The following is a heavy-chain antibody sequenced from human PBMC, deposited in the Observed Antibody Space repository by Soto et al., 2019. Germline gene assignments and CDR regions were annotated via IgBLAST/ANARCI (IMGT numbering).Heavy chain of an antibody. Sequence: EVQLLESGGGLVQPGGSLRLSCAASGFTFSSYAMSWVRQAPGKGLEWVSAISGSGGSTYYADSVKGRFTISRDNSKNTLYLQMNSLRAEDTAVYYCAKGPKYYYDSSGYYISLYYYYGMDVWGQGTTVTVSS. CDR1: GFTFSSYA. D-gene: IGHD3-22*01. CDR2: ISGSGGST. J-gene: IGHJ6*02. V-gene: IGHV3-23*01. CDR3: AKGPKYYYDSSGYYISLYYYYGMDV.